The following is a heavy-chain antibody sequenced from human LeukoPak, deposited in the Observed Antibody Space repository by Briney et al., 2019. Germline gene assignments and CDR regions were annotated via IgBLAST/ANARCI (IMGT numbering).Heavy chain of an antibody. CDR1: GGSISSYY. J-gene: IGHJ4*02. Sequence: SETLSLTCTVSGGSISSYYWSWIRQPPGKGLEWIGYIYYSGSTNYNPSLKSRVTISVDTSKNQFSLKLSSVTAADTAVYYCARAIAARADFDYWGQGTLVTVSS. CDR3: ARAIAARADFDY. D-gene: IGHD6-6*01. CDR2: IYYSGST. V-gene: IGHV4-59*12.